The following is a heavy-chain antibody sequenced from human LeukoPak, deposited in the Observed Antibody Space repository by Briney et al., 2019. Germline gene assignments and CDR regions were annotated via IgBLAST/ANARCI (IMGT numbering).Heavy chain of an antibody. CDR3: ARDLSLVPAAGFDP. D-gene: IGHD2-2*01. V-gene: IGHV4-38-2*02. CDR1: GYSISSGYY. J-gene: IGHJ5*02. Sequence: PSETLSLTCTVSGYSISSGYYWGWIRQPPGKGLEWIGSIYHSGSTYYNPSLKSRVTISVDTSKNQFSLKLSSVTAADTAVHYCARDLSLVPAAGFDPWGQGTLVTVSS. CDR2: IYHSGST.